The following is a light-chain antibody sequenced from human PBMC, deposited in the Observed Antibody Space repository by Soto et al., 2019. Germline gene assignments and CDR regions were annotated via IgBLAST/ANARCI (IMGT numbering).Light chain of an antibody. CDR2: GAS. CDR1: QSVSSSY. Sequence: EIVLTQSPGTLSLSPGDRATLSCRASQSVSSSYLAWYEQKPGQAPRLLIYGASSRATGIPDRFSGSGSGTEVTLTISRLEPEDFAVYDCQHDVSSPVLTCGGGTKVEIK. V-gene: IGKV3-20*01. J-gene: IGKJ4*01. CDR3: QHDVSSPVLT.